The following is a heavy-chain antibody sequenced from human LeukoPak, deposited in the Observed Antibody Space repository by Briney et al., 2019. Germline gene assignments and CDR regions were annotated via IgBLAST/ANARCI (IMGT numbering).Heavy chain of an antibody. V-gene: IGHV3-30*18. J-gene: IGHJ4*02. CDR2: ISYDGSNK. CDR3: AKPYEGGIVVVVAATAYFDY. CDR1: GFTFSSYG. Sequence: PGGSLRLSCAASGFTFSSYGMHWVRQAPGKGLEWVAVISYDGSNKYYADSVKGRFTISRDNSKNTLYLQMNSLRAEDTAVYYCAKPYEGGIVVVVAATAYFDYWGQGTLVTVSS. D-gene: IGHD2-15*01.